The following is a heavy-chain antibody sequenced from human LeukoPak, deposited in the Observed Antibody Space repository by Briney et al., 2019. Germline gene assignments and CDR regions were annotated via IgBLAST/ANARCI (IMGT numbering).Heavy chain of an antibody. D-gene: IGHD5/OR15-5a*01. J-gene: IGHJ4*02. V-gene: IGHV3-53*01. CDR3: ARALVYGVVDY. CDR2: IYSGGST. Sequence: PGGSLRLSCAASGFTVSNNYMSWVRQAPGKGLEWVSLIYSGGSTYYAGSVKGRFTISRDNSKNTLYLQMNSLRAKDTAVYYCARALVYGVVDYWGQGTLVTVSS. CDR1: GFTVSNNY.